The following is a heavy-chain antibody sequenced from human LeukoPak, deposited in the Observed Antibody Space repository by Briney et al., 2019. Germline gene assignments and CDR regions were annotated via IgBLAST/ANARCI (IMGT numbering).Heavy chain of an antibody. Sequence: GGSLRLSCAASGFTFSSYGMHWVRQAPGKGLEWVAVISYDGSNKYYADSVKGRFTISRDNSKNTLYLQMNSLRAEDTALYYCAKGSSGYFVDLWGQGTLVTVSS. CDR3: AKGSSGYFVDL. J-gene: IGHJ5*02. CDR2: ISYDGSNK. D-gene: IGHD3-22*01. CDR1: GFTFSSYG. V-gene: IGHV3-30*18.